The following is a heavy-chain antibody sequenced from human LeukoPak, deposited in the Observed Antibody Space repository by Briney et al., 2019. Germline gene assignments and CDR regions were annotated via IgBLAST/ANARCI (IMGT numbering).Heavy chain of an antibody. D-gene: IGHD4-23*01. CDR1: GGTFSSYNR. CDR3: ARRTTVADGGFDY. CDR2: SYHSGST. J-gene: IGHJ4*02. Sequence: PSGTLRLTCAVSGGTFSSYNRWWGVRHPRGRGLGGFGKSYHSGSTNYNPSLKGRVTISGDKSKNQLYLKLSCVTAADTAVYYCARRTTVADGGFDYWGQGTLVTVSS. V-gene: IGHV4-4*02.